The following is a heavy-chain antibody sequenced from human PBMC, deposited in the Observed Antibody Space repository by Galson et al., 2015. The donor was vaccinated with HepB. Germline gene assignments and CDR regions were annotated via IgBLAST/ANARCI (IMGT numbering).Heavy chain of an antibody. D-gene: IGHD2-2*01. CDR3: ARDYCSSTSCYLLMGLRGMDV. CDR1: GYSFTSYD. CDR2: MNPNSGST. Sequence: SVKVSCKASGYSFTSYDINWVRQATGQGLEWMGWMNPNSGSTGYAQKFQGRVTMTRNTSISTAYMELSSLRSEDTAVYYCARDYCSSTSCYLLMGLRGMDVWGQGTTVTVSS. V-gene: IGHV1-8*01. J-gene: IGHJ6*02.